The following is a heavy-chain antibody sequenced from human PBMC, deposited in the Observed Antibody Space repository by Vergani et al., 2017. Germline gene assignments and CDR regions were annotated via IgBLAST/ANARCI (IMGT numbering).Heavy chain of an antibody. CDR2: IWYDGSNK. CDR1: GFTFSSYG. V-gene: IGHV3-33*08. D-gene: IGHD3-10*01. CDR3: ARKGWFGLPFDY. Sequence: QVQLVESGGGVVQPGRSLRLSCAASGFTFSSYGMHWVRQAPGKGLEWVAVIWYDGSNKYYADSVKGRFTISRDNSKNTLYLQMNSLRAEDTAVYYCARKGWFGLPFDYWGQGTLVTVSS. J-gene: IGHJ4*02.